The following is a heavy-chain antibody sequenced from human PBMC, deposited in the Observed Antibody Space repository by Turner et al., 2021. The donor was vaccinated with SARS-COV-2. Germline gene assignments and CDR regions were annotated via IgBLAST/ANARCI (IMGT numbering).Heavy chain of an antibody. D-gene: IGHD3-10*01. CDR3: ARDRLITMVRGVTYYYYGMDV. J-gene: IGHJ6*02. CDR2: SHTSGCT. V-gene: IGHV4-4*07. CDR1: GGSFRSSS. Sequence: QVQLQESGPGLVKPSETLSLTCTVPGGSFRSSSWSWHGQPAGKGLEWMGRSHTSGCTNYNPTLKSRYTMSVDTSKNLFSLKLSSVTAADTDGYYCARDRLITMVRGVTYYYYGMDVWGQGTTVTVSS.